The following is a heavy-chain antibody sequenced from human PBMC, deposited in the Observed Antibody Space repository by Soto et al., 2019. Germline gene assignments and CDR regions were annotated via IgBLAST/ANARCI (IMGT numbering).Heavy chain of an antibody. CDR1: GGSISSYY. J-gene: IGHJ5*02. CDR2: IYYSGST. D-gene: IGHD5-12*01. CDR3: ARGPIIVATFLNWFDP. Sequence: SETLSLTCTVSGGSISSYYWSWIRQPPGKGLEWIGYIYYSGSTNYNPSLKSRVTISVDTSKNQFSLKLSSVTAADTAVYYCARGPIIVATFLNWFDPWGQGTLVTVSS. V-gene: IGHV4-59*01.